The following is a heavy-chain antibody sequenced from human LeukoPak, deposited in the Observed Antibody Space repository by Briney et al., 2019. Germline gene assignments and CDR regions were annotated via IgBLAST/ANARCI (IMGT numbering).Heavy chain of an antibody. J-gene: IGHJ4*02. CDR3: ASLGMVRGGRLGGY. CDR2: IDPSDSYT. V-gene: IGHV5-10-1*01. CDR1: GSRFTSYW. D-gene: IGHD3-10*01. Sequence: GGSLKISCKGSGSRFTSYWISGVRQMPGKGLGWMGRIDPSDSYTNYSPSFQGHVTISADKSISTAYLQWSSLKASGSAMYCCASLGMVRGGRLGGYWGQGTLVSVSS.